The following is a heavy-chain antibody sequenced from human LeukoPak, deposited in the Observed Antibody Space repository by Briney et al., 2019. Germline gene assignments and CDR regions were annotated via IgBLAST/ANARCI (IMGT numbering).Heavy chain of an antibody. V-gene: IGHV3-43*02. J-gene: IGHJ5*02. D-gene: IGHD3-22*01. CDR1: GFTFDDYA. CDR3: AKDMRPEVYYYDSSGPARLDP. CDR2: ISGDGGST. Sequence: GGSLRLSCAASGFTFDDYAMHWVRQAPGKGLEWVSLISGDGGSTYYADSVKGRFTISRDNSKNSLYLQMNSLRTEDTALYYCAKDMRPEVYYYDSSGPARLDPWGQGTLVTVSS.